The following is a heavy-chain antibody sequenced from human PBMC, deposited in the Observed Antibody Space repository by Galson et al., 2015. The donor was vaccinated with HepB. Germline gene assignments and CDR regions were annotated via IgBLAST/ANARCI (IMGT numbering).Heavy chain of an antibody. D-gene: IGHD6-13*01. J-gene: IGHJ4*02. Sequence: SCKASGYTFTSYAMHWVRQAPGQRLEWMGWINAGNGNTKYSQKFQGRVTITRDTSASTAYMELSSLRSEDTAVYYCARDYSSSWYRFGYDYWGQGTLVTVSS. V-gene: IGHV1-3*01. CDR3: ARDYSSSWYRFGYDY. CDR2: INAGNGNT. CDR1: GYTFTSYA.